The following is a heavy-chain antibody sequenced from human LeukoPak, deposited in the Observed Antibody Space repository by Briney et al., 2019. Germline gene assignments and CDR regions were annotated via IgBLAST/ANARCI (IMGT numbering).Heavy chain of an antibody. CDR2: ISGSGGST. CDR3: ATRYQLPSYYYYGMDV. Sequence: RPGGSLRLSCAASGFTFSSYAMSWVRQAPGKGPEWVSAISGSGGSTYYADSVKGRFTISRDNSKNTLYLQMNSLRAEDTAVYYCATRYQLPSYYYYGMDVWGQGTTVTVSS. J-gene: IGHJ6*02. V-gene: IGHV3-23*01. CDR1: GFTFSSYA. D-gene: IGHD2-2*01.